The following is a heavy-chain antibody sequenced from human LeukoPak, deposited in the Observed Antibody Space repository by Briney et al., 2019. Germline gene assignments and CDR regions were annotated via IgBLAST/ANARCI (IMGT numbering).Heavy chain of an antibody. CDR1: GFSFSNYA. CDR3: AKDGSSYDYVWGSYRPIDY. J-gene: IGHJ4*02. Sequence: GRSLRLSCVTSGFSFSNYAMHWVRQAPGKGLEWVALIWHDGSNQYYADSLQGRFTISRDNSKDTLYLQMNSLRAEDTAVYYCAKDGSSYDYVWGSYRPIDYWGQGTLVTVSS. D-gene: IGHD3-16*02. V-gene: IGHV3-33*03. CDR2: IWHDGSNQ.